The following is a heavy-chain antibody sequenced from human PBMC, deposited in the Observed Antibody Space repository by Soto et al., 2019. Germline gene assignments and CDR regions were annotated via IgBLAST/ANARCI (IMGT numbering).Heavy chain of an antibody. J-gene: IGHJ4*02. V-gene: IGHV3-30*18. CDR3: AKDSSSSSDVGDY. D-gene: IGHD6-13*01. CDR1: GFTFSSYG. Sequence: QVQLVESGGGVVQPGRSLRLSCAASGFTFSSYGMHWVRQAPGKGLEWVAVISYDGSNKYYADSVKGRFTISRDNSKNTRYLQMNSLRAEDTAVYYCAKDSSSSSDVGDYWGQGTLVTVSS. CDR2: ISYDGSNK.